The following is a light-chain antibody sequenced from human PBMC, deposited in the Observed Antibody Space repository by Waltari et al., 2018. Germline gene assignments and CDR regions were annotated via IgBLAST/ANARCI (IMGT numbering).Light chain of an antibody. Sequence: EVVMTQSPATLSLFPGERATLSCRASQSIASNLAWYQQKPAQAPRLLIYEASTRATGISARFRGSGSGAEFTLTISSLQSEDSAVYYCQQYNRWPPITFSQGTRLEIK. CDR3: QQYNRWPPIT. CDR1: QSIASN. V-gene: IGKV3-15*01. CDR2: EAS. J-gene: IGKJ5*01.